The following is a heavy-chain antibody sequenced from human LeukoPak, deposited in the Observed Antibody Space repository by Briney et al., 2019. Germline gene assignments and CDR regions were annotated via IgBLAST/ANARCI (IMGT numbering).Heavy chain of an antibody. CDR3: AAGIAAAGPIDV. V-gene: IGHV1-18*01. CDR1: GYTFTSYG. D-gene: IGHD6-13*01. CDR2: ISAYNGNT. Sequence: ASVTVSCKASGYTFTSYGISGVRQAPGQGLEGMGWISAYNGNTNYAQQLQGRLTMTTATSTSTAYMELRSLRSAATAVYYCAAGIAAAGPIDVWGQGPTVPVSS. J-gene: IGHJ6*02.